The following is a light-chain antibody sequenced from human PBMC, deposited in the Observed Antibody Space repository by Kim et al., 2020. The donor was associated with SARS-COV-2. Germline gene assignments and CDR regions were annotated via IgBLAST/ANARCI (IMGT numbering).Light chain of an antibody. CDR3: QVWDSSSDPPYV. V-gene: IGLV3-12*01. CDR2: SDS. CDR1: NNGSKA. Sequence: AQMARINVGGNNNGSKAVHWYQQKPGHDLGLVISSDSNRPSGIPERFSGSNPGNTPTLTISRSEAGDEADYYCQVWDSSSDPPYVFGTGTKVTVL. J-gene: IGLJ1*01.